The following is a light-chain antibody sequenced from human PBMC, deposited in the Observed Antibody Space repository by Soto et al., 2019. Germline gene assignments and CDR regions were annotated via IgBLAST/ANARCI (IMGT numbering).Light chain of an antibody. Sequence: QSALTQPASVSGSPGQSITISCTGTSSDVGGYNYVSWYQQHPGKANKLMIYDVSNRPSGISNRFSGSKSGNTASLTIFGLQAEDEADYYCSSYTGSSTYVFGTGTKSPS. V-gene: IGLV2-14*01. CDR1: SSDVGGYNY. J-gene: IGLJ1*01. CDR2: DVS. CDR3: SSYTGSSTYV.